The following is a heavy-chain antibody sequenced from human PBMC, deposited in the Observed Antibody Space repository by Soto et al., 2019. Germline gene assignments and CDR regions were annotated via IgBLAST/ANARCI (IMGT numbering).Heavy chain of an antibody. CDR3: PIRLGSGPYYNQYNWFYP. CDR1: GYTFTNYG. J-gene: IGHJ5*02. D-gene: IGHD3-10*02. V-gene: IGHV1-18*01. CDR2: ISAYNGNT. Sequence: QVQLVQSGAEVKKPGASVKVSCKASGYTFTNYGISWVRQAPGQGLEWMGWISAYNGNTKYAQKLQGRVTMTTDTSTSTAYMELRSLRSADTAVYYRPIRLGSGPYYNQYNWFYPWGQGTLVTVSS.